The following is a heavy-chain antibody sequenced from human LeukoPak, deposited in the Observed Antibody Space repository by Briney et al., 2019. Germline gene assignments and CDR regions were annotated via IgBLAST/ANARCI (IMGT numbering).Heavy chain of an antibody. D-gene: IGHD3-9*01. CDR3: ARGWRDILTGYDAFDI. J-gene: IGHJ3*02. CDR1: GGSISSHY. Sequence: SETLSLTCTVSGGSISSHYWSWLRQPPGKGLEWIGYIYYSGSTNYNPSLKSRVTISVDTSKNQFSLKLSSVTAADTAVYYCARGWRDILTGYDAFDIWGQGTMVTVSS. V-gene: IGHV4-59*11. CDR2: IYYSGST.